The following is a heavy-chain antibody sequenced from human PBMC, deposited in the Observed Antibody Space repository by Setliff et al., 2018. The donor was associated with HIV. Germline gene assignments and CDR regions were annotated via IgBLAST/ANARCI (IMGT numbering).Heavy chain of an antibody. CDR2: IYGSGGT. V-gene: IGHV4-4*07. CDR3: ARVFPPTRGATTNTPPSVFDI. CDR1: GGSMSPYY. Sequence: PSETLSLTCTVSGGSMSPYYWSWIRQGDGIGLEWIGRIYGSGGTIYNPSLRSRVTMSVDVSKNQFSLKLSSVTAADTAVYYCARVFPPTRGATTNTPPSVFDIWGQGAMVKVSS. D-gene: IGHD1-1*01. J-gene: IGHJ3*02.